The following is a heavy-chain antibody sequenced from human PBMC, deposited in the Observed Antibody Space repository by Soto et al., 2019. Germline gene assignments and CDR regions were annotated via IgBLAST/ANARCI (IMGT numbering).Heavy chain of an antibody. CDR3: ARARMRYDILTSKPRPYYYGMDV. CDR2: ISTSSSYT. J-gene: IGHJ6*02. D-gene: IGHD3-9*01. CDR1: GFTFSDYY. Sequence: PGGSLRLSCAASGFTFSDYYMTWIRQAPGKGLEWVSYISTSSSYTNYADSVKGRFTISRDNAKNSLYLQMNSLRAEDTAVYYCARARMRYDILTSKPRPYYYGMDVWGQGNTVTVSS. V-gene: IGHV3-11*05.